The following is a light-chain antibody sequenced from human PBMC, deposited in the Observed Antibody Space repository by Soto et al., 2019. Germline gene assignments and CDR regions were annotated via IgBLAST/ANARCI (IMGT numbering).Light chain of an antibody. J-gene: IGKJ4*01. V-gene: IGKV3-15*01. CDR3: QQYNNWPLT. CDR2: GAS. Sequence: EIAMTQSPATLSVSPGERATLSCRASQSVNSNLAWYQQKPGQAPRLLIYGASTRATGIPARFSGSGSGTEFTVTISSLQSEDFAVYYCQQYNNWPLTFGGGTMVEIK. CDR1: QSVNSN.